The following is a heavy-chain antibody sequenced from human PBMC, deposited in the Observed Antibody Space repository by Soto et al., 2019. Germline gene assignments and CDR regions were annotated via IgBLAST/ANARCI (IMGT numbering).Heavy chain of an antibody. CDR3: GRESGETWDYEAS. CDR2: IDHSGST. CDR1: GGSISSGDYY. J-gene: IGHJ5*02. V-gene: IGHV4-30-4*01. D-gene: IGHD1-7*01. Sequence: SETLSLTCTVSGGSISSGDYYWSWIRQPPGKGLEWIGEIDHSGSTNYNPSLESRVTISVDTSKNQFSLKVSSVTAADSAVYHCGRESGETWDYEASWGQGTPVTVSS.